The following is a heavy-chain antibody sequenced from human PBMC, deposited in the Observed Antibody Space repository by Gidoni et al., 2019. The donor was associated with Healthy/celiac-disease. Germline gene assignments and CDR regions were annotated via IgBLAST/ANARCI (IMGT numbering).Heavy chain of an antibody. CDR1: GCTFSSYG. CDR3: ARDWKV. Sequence: QVRRVESGGGVVQPGRSLRLSSSASGCTFSSYGMRWVRQAPVKGLECVAVIWYDGSNQYSAYPVKGRFTISRDNSKNTLYLPMNSLRAEDTAVYYCARDWKVWGQGTLVTVSS. CDR2: IWYDGSNQ. J-gene: IGHJ4*02. V-gene: IGHV3-33*01. D-gene: IGHD1-1*01.